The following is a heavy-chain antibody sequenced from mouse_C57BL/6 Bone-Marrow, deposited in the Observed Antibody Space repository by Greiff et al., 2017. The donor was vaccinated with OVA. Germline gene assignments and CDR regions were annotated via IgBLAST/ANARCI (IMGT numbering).Heavy chain of an antibody. J-gene: IGHJ2*01. D-gene: IGHD2-5*01. CDR1: GYTFTDHT. CDR2: IYPRDGST. CDR3: ARISRAYYSNYPLDY. Sequence: QVQLQQSDAELVKPGASVKISCTVSGYTFTDHTIHWMKQRPEQGLEWIGYIYPRDGSTKYNEKFKGKATLTADKSSSTAYMQLNSLTSEDSAVYFCARISRAYYSNYPLDYWGQGTTLTVSS. V-gene: IGHV1-78*01.